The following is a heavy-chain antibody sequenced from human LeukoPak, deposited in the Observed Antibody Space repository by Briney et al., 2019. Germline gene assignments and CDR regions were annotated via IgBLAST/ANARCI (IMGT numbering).Heavy chain of an antibody. CDR3: ARGPLDSGYAYFDY. J-gene: IGHJ4*02. D-gene: IGHD5-12*01. CDR1: GGSISSYY. Sequence: SETLSLACTVSGGSISSYYWSWIRQPPGKGLEWIGYIYYSGNTNYNPSLKSRVTISVDTSKNQFSLKLRSVTAADTAIYYCARGPLDSGYAYFDYWGQGTLVSVAS. V-gene: IGHV4-59*01. CDR2: IYYSGNT.